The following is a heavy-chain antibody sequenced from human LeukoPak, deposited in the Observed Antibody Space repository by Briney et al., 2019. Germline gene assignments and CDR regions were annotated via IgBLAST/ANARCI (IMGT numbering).Heavy chain of an antibody. V-gene: IGHV1-46*01. D-gene: IGHD1-1*01. CDR1: GYTFTSYY. CDR3: ARDPGLTTNYYYMDV. Sequence: ASVKVSCKASGYTFTSYYIQWVRQAPGQGLEWLGIINTSSGSTSYAQKFQGRVTMTRDMSTSTVYMDLSSLRVEDTAVYYCARDPGLTTNYYYMDVWGKGTTVTVSS. CDR2: INTSSGST. J-gene: IGHJ6*03.